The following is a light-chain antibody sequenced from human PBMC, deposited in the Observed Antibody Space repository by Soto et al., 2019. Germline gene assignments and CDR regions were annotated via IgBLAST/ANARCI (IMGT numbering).Light chain of an antibody. CDR3: SSYTSSSTVV. V-gene: IGLV2-14*02. Sequence: QSALPQPASVSGSPGQSITISCTGTSSDVGSYPLVSWYQQHPGEAPKLLIFEVFRRPSGVSNRFSGSKSGNTASLTISGLQAEDEADYYCSSYTSSSTVVFGGGTKLTVL. CDR1: SSDVGSYPL. J-gene: IGLJ2*01. CDR2: EVF.